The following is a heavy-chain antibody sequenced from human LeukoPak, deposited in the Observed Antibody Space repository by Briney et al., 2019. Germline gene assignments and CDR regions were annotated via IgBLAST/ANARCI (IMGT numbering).Heavy chain of an antibody. Sequence: SETLSLTCAVYGGSFSGYYWSWIRQPPGKGLEWIGEINHSGSTNYNPSLKSRVTISVDTSKNQFSLKLSSVTAAHTAVYYCARGILMVYATFYYYYYMDDWGKGTTVTVSS. J-gene: IGHJ6*03. D-gene: IGHD2-8*01. CDR2: INHSGST. CDR3: ARGILMVYATFYYYYYMDD. CDR1: GGSFSGYY. V-gene: IGHV4-34*01.